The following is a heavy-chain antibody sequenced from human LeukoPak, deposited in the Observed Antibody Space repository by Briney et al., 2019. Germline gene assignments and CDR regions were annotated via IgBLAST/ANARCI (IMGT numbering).Heavy chain of an antibody. Sequence: SETLSLICAVYGGSSRGYYWSWIRQPPGKGLEWIGEINHSGSTSYNPSLKTRVTISVDTSKNQFSLKLSSVTAADTAVYYCVRGVAGHLNWFDPWGQGTLVTVSS. CDR3: VRGVAGHLNWFDP. CDR2: INHSGST. V-gene: IGHV4-34*01. D-gene: IGHD6-19*01. CDR1: GGSSRGYY. J-gene: IGHJ5*02.